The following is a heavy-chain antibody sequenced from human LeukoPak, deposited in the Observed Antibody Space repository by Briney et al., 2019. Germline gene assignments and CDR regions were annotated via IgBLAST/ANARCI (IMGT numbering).Heavy chain of an antibody. Sequence: ASVKVSCKASGYTFTSYYMHWVRQAPGQGLEWMGIINPSGGSTSYAQKFQGRVTMTRDTSTSTVYMELSSLRSEDTAVYYCARGKPFCSGGSCYIDYYYGMDVWGQGTTVTVFS. CDR2: INPSGGST. J-gene: IGHJ6*02. CDR1: GYTFTSYY. V-gene: IGHV1-46*01. D-gene: IGHD2-15*01. CDR3: ARGKPFCSGGSCYIDYYYGMDV.